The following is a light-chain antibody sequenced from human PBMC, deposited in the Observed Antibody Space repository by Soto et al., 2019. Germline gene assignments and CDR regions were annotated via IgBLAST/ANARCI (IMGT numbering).Light chain of an antibody. Sequence: QLVLAQPPSTSASLGASVTLTCTLGSFYNDYKVDWYQQRPGKGPRFVMRVGTGGIVGSKGDGIPDRFSVAGSGLNRYLTIKNIQEEDESDYHCGADHGSGSSFVFGGGTKLTVL. CDR1: SFYNDYK. CDR2: VGTGGIVG. V-gene: IGLV9-49*01. CDR3: GADHGSGSSFV. J-gene: IGLJ2*01.